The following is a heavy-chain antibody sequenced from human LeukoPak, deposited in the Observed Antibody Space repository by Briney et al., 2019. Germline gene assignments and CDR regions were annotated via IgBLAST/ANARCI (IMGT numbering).Heavy chain of an antibody. V-gene: IGHV3-30*04. CDR3: AREDSSGLDY. Sequence: GGSLRLSCAASGFTFSSYAMHWVRQAPGKGLEWVAVISYDGSNKYYADSVKGRFTISRDNAKNSLYLQMNSLRAEDTAIYYCAREDSSGLDYWGQGTLVTVSS. D-gene: IGHD6-19*01. CDR2: ISYDGSNK. J-gene: IGHJ4*02. CDR1: GFTFSSYA.